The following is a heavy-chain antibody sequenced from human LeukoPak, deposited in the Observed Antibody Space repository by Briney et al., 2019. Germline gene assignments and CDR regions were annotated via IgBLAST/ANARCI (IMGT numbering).Heavy chain of an antibody. CDR1: GFIFSNHG. CDR3: AKDREPGYGDYYDC. D-gene: IGHD4-17*01. J-gene: IGHJ4*02. Sequence: VHLGGTLRLSCAASGFIFSNHGMNWVRQPPGKGLEWVSGVSPNGETAYYADSVKGRFTISRDNSKNTLYLQMNSLRAEDTAVYYCAKDREPGYGDYYDCWGQGTLVTVSS. CDR2: VSPNGETA. V-gene: IGHV3-23*01.